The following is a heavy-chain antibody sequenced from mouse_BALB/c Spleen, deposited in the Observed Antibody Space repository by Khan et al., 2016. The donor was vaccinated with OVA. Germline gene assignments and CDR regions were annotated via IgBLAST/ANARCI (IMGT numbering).Heavy chain of an antibody. Sequence: VKLLESGAELARPGASVKMSCKASGYTFISYTIHWIKKRPGQGLEWIGYINPSNGYTNYNQKFKDKATLTTDKSSTTAYLQLSSLTSDDSAVYNCVRDGAYHRNDGWFAYWGQGTLVTVSA. CDR3: VRDGAYHRNDGWFAY. CDR1: GYTFISYT. CDR2: INPSNGYT. J-gene: IGHJ3*01. V-gene: IGHV1-4*01. D-gene: IGHD2-14*01.